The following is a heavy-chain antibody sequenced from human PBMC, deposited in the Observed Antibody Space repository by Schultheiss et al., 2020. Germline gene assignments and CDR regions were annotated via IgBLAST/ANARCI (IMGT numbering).Heavy chain of an antibody. CDR1: GGSISSGSYY. CDR3: ARGRNGPAAIY. V-gene: IGHV4-61*02. J-gene: IGHJ4*02. CDR2: IYTSGST. D-gene: IGHD2-2*02. Sequence: SETLSLTCTVSGGSISSGSYYWSWIRQPAGKGLEWIGRIYTSGSTNYNPSLKSRVTISVDRSKNQFSLKLSSVTAADTAVYYCARGRNGPAAIYWGQGTLVNVSS.